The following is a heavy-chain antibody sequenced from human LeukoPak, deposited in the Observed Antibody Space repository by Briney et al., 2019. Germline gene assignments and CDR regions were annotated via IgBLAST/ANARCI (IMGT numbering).Heavy chain of an antibody. D-gene: IGHD6-13*01. CDR1: GYTFTNYG. CDR3: ARDSSSSWYGFCDY. Sequence: ASVKVSCTASGYTFTNYGISWVRQAPGQGLEWMGWISGYNGNTNYAQKLQDRVTMTTDTSTSTAYMELRSLRSDDTAVYYCARDSSSSWYGFCDYWGQGTLVTVSS. V-gene: IGHV1-18*01. J-gene: IGHJ4*02. CDR2: ISGYNGNT.